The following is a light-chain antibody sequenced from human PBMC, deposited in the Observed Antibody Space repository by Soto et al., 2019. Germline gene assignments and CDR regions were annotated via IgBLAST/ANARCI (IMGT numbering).Light chain of an antibody. CDR3: QQYNDWPPMYT. CDR1: QSVSSS. Sequence: EIVMRQSPATLSVSPGERATLSCRASQSVSSSVAWYQQKRGQAPRLLIYGASTRATGIPARFTGSGSGTDFTLTITTLHSEDFAVYYCQQYNDWPPMYTFGQGTKLEIK. CDR2: GAS. J-gene: IGKJ2*01. V-gene: IGKV3-15*01.